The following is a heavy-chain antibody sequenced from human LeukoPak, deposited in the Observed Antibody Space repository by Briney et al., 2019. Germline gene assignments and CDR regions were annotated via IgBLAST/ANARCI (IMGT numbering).Heavy chain of an antibody. D-gene: IGHD6-13*01. CDR1: GFTFSSYA. Sequence: PGGSLRLSCAASGFTFSSYAMHWARQAPGKGLEWVAIIWYDGSNKYYADSVKGRFTISRDNSKSTLYLQMNSLRAEDTAVYYCAKGGYSSSWYGDYWGQGTLVTVSS. V-gene: IGHV3-33*06. J-gene: IGHJ4*02. CDR2: IWYDGSNK. CDR3: AKGGYSSSWYGDY.